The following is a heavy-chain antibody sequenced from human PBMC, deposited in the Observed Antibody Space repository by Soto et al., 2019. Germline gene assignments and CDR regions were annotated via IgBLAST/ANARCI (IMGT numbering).Heavy chain of an antibody. Sequence: QVQVVESGGGVVQPGRSLRLSCAASGFIFTTYGMHWVRQAPGKGLEWVADISSDGKDKYYAESVKGRFIISRDNSRNTVYLQMNSLRPEDTAVYYCAKGRGTYGGAYDYWGQGPLVAVSA. CDR1: GFIFTTYG. CDR2: ISSDGKDK. V-gene: IGHV3-30*18. D-gene: IGHD1-26*01. J-gene: IGHJ4*02. CDR3: AKGRGTYGGAYDY.